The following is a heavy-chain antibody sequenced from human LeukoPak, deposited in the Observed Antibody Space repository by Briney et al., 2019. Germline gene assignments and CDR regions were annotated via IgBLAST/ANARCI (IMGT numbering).Heavy chain of an antibody. D-gene: IGHD6-13*01. Sequence: GASVKVSCKASGYTFTTYDINWVRQAAGQGLEWMGWMNPNSGNTGNAQKFRGRVTMTRNTSISTAYMELTSLTSEDTAVYFCARIAAPGNRRLNFWGQGTLVTVSS. CDR1: GYTFTTYD. CDR2: MNPNSGNT. V-gene: IGHV1-8*01. J-gene: IGHJ4*02. CDR3: ARIAAPGNRRLNF.